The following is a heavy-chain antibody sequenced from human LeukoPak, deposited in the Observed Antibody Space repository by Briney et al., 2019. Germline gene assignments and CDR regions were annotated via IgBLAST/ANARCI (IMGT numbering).Heavy chain of an antibody. V-gene: IGHV3-23*01. CDR3: VRDTSSRFDY. J-gene: IGHJ4*02. CDR1: RFTFSSYA. D-gene: IGHD6-13*01. CDR2: ISGSAGST. Sequence: GGSLRLSCAASRFTFSSYAMSWVRQAPGKGLEWVSAISGSAGSTYYADSVKGRFTISRDNSKNTLYLEMNSLRAEDTAVYYCVRDTSSRFDYWGQGTLVTVSS.